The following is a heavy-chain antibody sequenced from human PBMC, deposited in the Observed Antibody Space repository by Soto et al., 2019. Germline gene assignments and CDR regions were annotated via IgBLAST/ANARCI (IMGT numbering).Heavy chain of an antibody. CDR2: INQDGSEK. CDR3: ARDWDL. J-gene: IGHJ5*02. CDR1: GFTFSSYR. V-gene: IGHV3-7*01. Sequence: EVQLVASGGGLVQPGGSLRLSCAASGFTFSSYRMSWVRQAPGKGLEWVANINQDGSEKYYLDSVKGRFTISRDNAKNSMFLQMNSLRDEDTAVYYCARDWDLWGQGTLVTVSS.